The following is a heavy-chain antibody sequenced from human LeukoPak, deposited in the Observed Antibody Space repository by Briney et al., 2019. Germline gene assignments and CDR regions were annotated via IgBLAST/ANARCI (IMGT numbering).Heavy chain of an antibody. Sequence: ASVKVSCKASGYTFTGYYMHWVRQAPGQGLGWMGWINPNSGGTNYAQKFQGRVTMTRDTSISTAYMELSRLRSDDTAVYYCARAVRILTGYYNDLDYWGQGTLVTVSS. CDR3: ARAVRILTGYYNDLDY. V-gene: IGHV1-2*02. D-gene: IGHD3-9*01. CDR2: INPNSGGT. J-gene: IGHJ4*02. CDR1: GYTFTGYY.